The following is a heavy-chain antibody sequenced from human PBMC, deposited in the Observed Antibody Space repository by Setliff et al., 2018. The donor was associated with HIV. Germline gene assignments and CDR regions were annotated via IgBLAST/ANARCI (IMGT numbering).Heavy chain of an antibody. CDR1: GGSFSDYY. CDR3: ARATATYWYSIPRDYIYHMDV. J-gene: IGHJ6*03. Sequence: LSLTCAVYGGSFSDYYWTWIRQPPGKGLEWVGEITHSGRTNFRPSLRSRVTMSRDTSKNQFSLKLSSVTAADTAVYYCARATATYWYSIPRDYIYHMDVWGEGTTVTVSS. CDR2: ITHSGRT. V-gene: IGHV4-34*01. D-gene: IGHD2-8*02.